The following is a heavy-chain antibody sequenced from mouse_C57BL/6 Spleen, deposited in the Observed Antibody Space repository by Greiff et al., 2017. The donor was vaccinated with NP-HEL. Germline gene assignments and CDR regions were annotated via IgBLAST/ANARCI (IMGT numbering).Heavy chain of an antibody. Sequence: QVQLQQSGAELARPGASVKLSCKASGYTFTSYGINWVKQRTGQGLEWIGEIYPRSGNTYYNEKFKGKATLTADKSSSTAYMELRSLTSEDSTVYFCAREKDLLQTPYYFDYWGQGTTLTVSS. CDR3: AREKDLLQTPYYFDY. CDR1: GYTFTSYG. CDR2: IYPRSGNT. J-gene: IGHJ2*01. V-gene: IGHV1-81*01. D-gene: IGHD2-1*01.